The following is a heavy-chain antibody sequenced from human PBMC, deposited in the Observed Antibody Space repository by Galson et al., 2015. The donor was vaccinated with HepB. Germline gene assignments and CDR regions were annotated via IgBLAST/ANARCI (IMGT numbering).Heavy chain of an antibody. CDR3: VRERGYSYGGGRYYYFDY. D-gene: IGHD5-18*01. CDR1: GYTFTSYY. V-gene: IGHV1-46*01. CDR2: INPSGIST. J-gene: IGHJ4*02. Sequence: SCKASGYTFTSYYIHWVRQAPGQGLEWMGIINPSGISTTYAQKFQGRVTMTSDTSTSTVDMELSSLRSEDTAVYYCVRERGYSYGGGRYYYFDYWGQGTLVTVSS.